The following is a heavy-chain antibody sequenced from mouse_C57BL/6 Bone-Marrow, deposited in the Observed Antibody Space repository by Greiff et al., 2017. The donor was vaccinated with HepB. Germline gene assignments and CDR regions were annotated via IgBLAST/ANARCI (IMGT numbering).Heavy chain of an antibody. CDR1: GFTFSDYY. Sequence: EVKLVESEGGLVQPGRSMKLSCTASGFTFSDYYMAWVRQVPEKGLEWVANINYDGSSTYYLDSLKSRFIISRDNAKNILYLQMSSLKSEDTATYYCARDRRYFDVWGTGTTVTVSS. CDR2: INYDGSST. V-gene: IGHV5-16*01. J-gene: IGHJ1*03. CDR3: ARDRRYFDV.